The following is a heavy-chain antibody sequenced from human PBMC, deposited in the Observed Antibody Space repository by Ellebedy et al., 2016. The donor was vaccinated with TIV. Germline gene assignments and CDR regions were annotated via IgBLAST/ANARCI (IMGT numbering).Heavy chain of an antibody. CDR2: IKSKTDGGAA. D-gene: IGHD5-18*01. CDR3: TTVYRYNYDSV. J-gene: IGHJ4*02. CDR1: GFTFSNAW. Sequence: LSLTCAASGFTFSNAWMNWVRQAPGKGLEWVGRIKSKTDGGAADYAAPVKGRFTISRDESKNTLYLQMNSLKTEDTAVYFCTTVYRYNYDSVWGQGTLVTVSS. V-gene: IGHV3-15*01.